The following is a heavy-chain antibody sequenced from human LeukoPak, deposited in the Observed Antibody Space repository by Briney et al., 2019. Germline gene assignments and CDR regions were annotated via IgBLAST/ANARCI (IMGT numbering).Heavy chain of an antibody. CDR3: GRVSPFDF. V-gene: IGHV3-48*03. Sequence: GGSLILSCVASGFRFSDYEMNWVRQAPGKGLEWVSYIGRNGLSIYYADSVRGRFTISRDNAKNSLYLQMNSLRVDDTAFYYCGRVSPFDFWGQGILVTVSS. CDR2: IGRNGLSI. J-gene: IGHJ4*02. CDR1: GFRFSDYE.